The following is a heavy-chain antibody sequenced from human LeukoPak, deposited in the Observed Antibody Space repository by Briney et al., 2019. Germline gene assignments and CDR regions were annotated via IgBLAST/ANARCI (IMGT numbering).Heavy chain of an antibody. CDR2: ISSSSTI. D-gene: IGHD1-1*01. J-gene: IGHJ4*02. CDR3: ARERVTTGTTLDY. Sequence: PGGSLRLSCAASGFTFSSYSMNWVRQAPGKGLEWVSYISSSSTIYYADSVKGRFTISRDNAKNSLYLQMNSLRAEDTAVYYCARERVTTGTTLDYWGQGTLVTVSS. CDR1: GFTFSSYS. V-gene: IGHV3-48*01.